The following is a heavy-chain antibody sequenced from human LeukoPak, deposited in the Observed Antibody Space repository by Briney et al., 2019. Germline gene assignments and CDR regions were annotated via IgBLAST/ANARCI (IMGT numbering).Heavy chain of an antibody. D-gene: IGHD4-17*01. CDR1: GGSISGSTYY. J-gene: IGHJ4*02. Sequence: SETLSLTCTVSGGSISGSTYYWGWIRQPPGKGLEWLGSIYYNGNTYYNPSLKSGVTISVDTSKNQFSLKLRSVTAADTAVYYCARAGLGYGDYEGLGEFDYWGQGTLVTVSS. CDR3: ARAGLGYGDYEGLGEFDY. V-gene: IGHV4-39*07. CDR2: IYYNGNT.